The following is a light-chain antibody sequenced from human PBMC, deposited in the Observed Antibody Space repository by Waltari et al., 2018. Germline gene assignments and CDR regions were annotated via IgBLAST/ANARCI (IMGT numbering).Light chain of an antibody. Sequence: DIQMTQSPSTLSASVGDRVTITCRASPSISSWLAWYQQKPGKAPTLLIYKASTLESGVPSRFSASGSGTEFTLTISSLQPDDFATYYCQQYNNLSPFPFGPGTIVEIK. CDR3: QQYNNLSPFP. J-gene: IGKJ3*01. V-gene: IGKV1-5*03. CDR1: PSISSW. CDR2: KAS.